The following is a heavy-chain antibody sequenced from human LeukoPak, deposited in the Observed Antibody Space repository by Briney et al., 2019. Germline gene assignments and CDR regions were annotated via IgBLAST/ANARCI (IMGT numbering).Heavy chain of an antibody. J-gene: IGHJ4*02. CDR1: GYSFTSYW. D-gene: IGHD3-3*01. V-gene: IGHV5-51*01. CDR3: ARQPIGGGATGLRFLEWLLWFDY. CDR2: IYPGDSDT. Sequence: GESLKISCKGSGYSFTSYWIGWVRQMPGKGLEWMGIIYPGDSDTRYSPSFQGQVTISADKSISTAYLQWSGLKASDTAMYYCARQPIGGGATGLRFLEWLLWFDYWGQGTLVTVSS.